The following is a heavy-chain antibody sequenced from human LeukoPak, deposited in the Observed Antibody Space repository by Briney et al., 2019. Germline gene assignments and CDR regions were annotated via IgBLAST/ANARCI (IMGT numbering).Heavy chain of an antibody. CDR2: ISYDGSNK. CDR3: AREGIRLKTNDY. CDR1: GFTFSSYA. D-gene: IGHD5-18*01. Sequence: GGSLRLSCAASGFTFSSYAMHWVRQAPGKGLEWVAVISYDGSNKYYADSVKGRFTISRDNSKNTLYLQMSSLRAEDTAVYYCAREGIRLKTNDYWGQGTLVTVSS. V-gene: IGHV3-30*04. J-gene: IGHJ4*02.